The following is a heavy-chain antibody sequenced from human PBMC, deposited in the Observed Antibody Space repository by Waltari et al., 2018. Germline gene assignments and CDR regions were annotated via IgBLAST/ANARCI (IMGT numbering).Heavy chain of an antibody. Sequence: QVQLMESGGVVVQPGGSLRLSCAASGFTFSSNGIPMVRQATGKGLEWMAFIRYDGSNKYYADSVKGRFTISRDNSKNTLYLQMNSLRAEDTAVYYCAKPRAGYSSSWELDYWGQGTLVTVSS. D-gene: IGHD6-13*01. J-gene: IGHJ4*02. CDR1: GFTFSSNG. V-gene: IGHV3-30*02. CDR2: IRYDGSNK. CDR3: AKPRAGYSSSWELDY.